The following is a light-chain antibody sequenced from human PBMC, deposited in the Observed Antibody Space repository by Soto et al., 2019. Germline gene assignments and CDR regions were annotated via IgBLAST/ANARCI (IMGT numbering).Light chain of an antibody. CDR2: DNN. CDR1: SSNIGTNY. Sequence: QSVLTQPPSVSAAPGQTVTISCSGSSSNIGTNYLSWYQQLPGTAPKFLIYDNNKRPSGIPDRFSGSKSGTSATLGITGLQIGDGADYYCGTWDSGLGAYVFSTGTKVTV. CDR3: GTWDSGLGAYV. J-gene: IGLJ1*01. V-gene: IGLV1-51*01.